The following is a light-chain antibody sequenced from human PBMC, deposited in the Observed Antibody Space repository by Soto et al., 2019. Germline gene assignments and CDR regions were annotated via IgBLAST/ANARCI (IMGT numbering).Light chain of an antibody. CDR1: QSLSSTY. V-gene: IGKV3-20*01. CDR2: GAS. CDR3: QQYGSSPFT. Sequence: EIVLTQSPGTLSLSPGERATLSCRASQSLSSTYLAWFQQKPGQAPRLLIYGASNRATGIPDRFSGTGFVTDFTLTISRLEPQDFAVYYCQQYGSSPFTFGPGTKVDIK. J-gene: IGKJ3*01.